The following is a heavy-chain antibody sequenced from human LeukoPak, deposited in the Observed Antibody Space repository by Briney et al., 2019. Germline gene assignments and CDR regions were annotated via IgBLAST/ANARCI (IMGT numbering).Heavy chain of an antibody. V-gene: IGHV4-30-4*08. D-gene: IGHD2-2*01. J-gene: IGHJ5*02. CDR3: AREAIVVVPAAISGGNWFDP. Sequence: SETLSLTCTVSGGSLSSGDYYWSWIRQPPGKGLEWIGYIYYSGSTYYNPSLKSRVTISVDTSKNQFSLKLSSVTAADTAVYYCAREAIVVVPAAISGGNWFDPWGQGTLVTVSS. CDR1: GGSLSSGDYY. CDR2: IYYSGST.